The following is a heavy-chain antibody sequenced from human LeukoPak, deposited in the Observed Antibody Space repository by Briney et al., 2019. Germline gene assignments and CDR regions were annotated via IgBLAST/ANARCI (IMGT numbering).Heavy chain of an antibody. CDR1: GFTFSDHF. D-gene: IGHD6-19*01. V-gene: IGHV3-72*01. CDR3: SVPVAGTVDY. Sequence: PGGSLRLSCAASGFTFSDHFMDWVRQAPGKGLEWVGRSRDKANSYTTEYAASVKGRFTISRDDSKNSVYLQTNSLKTEDTAVYYCSVPVAGTVDYWGQGTLVTVSS. CDR2: SRDKANSYTT. J-gene: IGHJ4*02.